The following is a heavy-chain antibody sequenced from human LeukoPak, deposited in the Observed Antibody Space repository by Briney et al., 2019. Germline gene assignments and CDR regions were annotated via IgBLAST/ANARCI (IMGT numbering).Heavy chain of an antibody. CDR2: FDPEDGET. CDR3: ATSSLARDYLFAFDI. Sequence: GASVKVSCKVSGYTLTELSMHWVRQAPGKGLEWMGGFDPEDGETIYAQKFQGRVTMTEDTSTDTAYMELSSLRSEDTAVYYCATSSLARDYLFAFDIWGQGTMVTVSS. V-gene: IGHV1-24*01. D-gene: IGHD3-16*01. J-gene: IGHJ3*02. CDR1: GYTLTELS.